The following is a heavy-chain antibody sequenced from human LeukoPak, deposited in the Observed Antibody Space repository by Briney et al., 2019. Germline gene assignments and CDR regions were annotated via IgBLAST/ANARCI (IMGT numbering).Heavy chain of an antibody. Sequence: GGSLRLSCAASGFTVNSNYMSWVRQAPGRGLKWVSVIYSGGSTYYADSVKGRFTISRDNSKNTLYLQMNSLRAEDTAVYYCAKDPGKGYYGSGSFYWGQGTLVTVSS. CDR2: IYSGGST. J-gene: IGHJ4*02. CDR1: GFTVNSNY. D-gene: IGHD3-10*01. V-gene: IGHV3-53*01. CDR3: AKDPGKGYYGSGSFY.